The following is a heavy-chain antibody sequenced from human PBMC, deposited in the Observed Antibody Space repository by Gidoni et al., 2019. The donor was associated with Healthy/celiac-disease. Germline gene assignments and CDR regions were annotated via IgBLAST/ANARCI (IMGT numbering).Heavy chain of an antibody. V-gene: IGHV4-4*02. Sequence: QVQLQESGPGLVKPSGTLSLTCAVSGGSINSSNWWRWVRQPPGKGLEWIGEIYHSGSTNYNPSLKSRVTISVDKSKNQFSLKLSSVTAADTAVYYCARGLYDSSGYYRLPTPGYFDYWGQGTLVTVSS. CDR2: IYHSGST. CDR3: ARGLYDSSGYYRLPTPGYFDY. CDR1: GGSINSSNW. D-gene: IGHD3-22*01. J-gene: IGHJ4*02.